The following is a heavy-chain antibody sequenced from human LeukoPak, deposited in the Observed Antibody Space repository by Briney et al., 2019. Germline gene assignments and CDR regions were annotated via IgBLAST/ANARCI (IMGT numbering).Heavy chain of an antibody. J-gene: IGHJ5*02. Sequence: PSETLSLTCTVSGGSISSGDYYWSWIRQPPGKGLEWIAYMYYSGSTYYNPSLKSRVTMSADTSKNQLSLKLSSVTAADTAVYYCARPYYYDSRIDPWGQGILVTVSA. V-gene: IGHV4-30-4*01. CDR1: GGSISSGDYY. D-gene: IGHD3-22*01. CDR3: ARPYYYDSRIDP. CDR2: MYYSGST.